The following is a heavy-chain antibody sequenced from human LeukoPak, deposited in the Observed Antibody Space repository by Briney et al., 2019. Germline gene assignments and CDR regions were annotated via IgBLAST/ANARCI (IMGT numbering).Heavy chain of an antibody. CDR3: ARDPDSGSYSVIL. J-gene: IGHJ4*02. CDR1: GYTFTCYY. CDR2: INPNSGGT. Sequence: ASVKVSCKASGYTFTCYYMHWVRQAPGQGLEWMGWINPNSGGTNYAQKLQGRVTMTRDTSISTAYMELSRLRSDDTAVYYCARDPDSGSYSVILWGQGTLVTVSS. V-gene: IGHV1-2*02. D-gene: IGHD1-26*01.